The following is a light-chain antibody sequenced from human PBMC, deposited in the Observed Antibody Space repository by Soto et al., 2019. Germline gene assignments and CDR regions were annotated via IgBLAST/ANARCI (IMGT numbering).Light chain of an antibody. J-gene: IGKJ1*01. V-gene: IGKV1-39*01. Sequence: DIQMTQSPSSLSASVGDRVTITCRASQSISNYLNWYQQKPGKAPKLLIYAASSMQSGVPSRFSGSGSETDVTLTISSLQPDDSATYYYQQSFSPLWTFGQGTKVEV. CDR2: AAS. CDR1: QSISNY. CDR3: QQSFSPLWT.